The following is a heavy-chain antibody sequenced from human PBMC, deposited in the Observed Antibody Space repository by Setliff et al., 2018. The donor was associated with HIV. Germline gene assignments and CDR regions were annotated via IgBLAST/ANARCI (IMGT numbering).Heavy chain of an antibody. J-gene: IGHJ4*02. CDR3: ARVGLYYYDSSGYWGHFDY. Sequence: LSLTCTVSGGSISSSSYYWGWIRQPPGEGLEWIGSIYYSGSTYYNPSLKSRVTISVDTSKNQFSLKLSSVTAADTAVYYCARVGLYYYDSSGYWGHFDYWGQGTLVTVSS. D-gene: IGHD3-22*01. CDR2: IYYSGST. V-gene: IGHV4-39*01. CDR1: GGSISSSSYY.